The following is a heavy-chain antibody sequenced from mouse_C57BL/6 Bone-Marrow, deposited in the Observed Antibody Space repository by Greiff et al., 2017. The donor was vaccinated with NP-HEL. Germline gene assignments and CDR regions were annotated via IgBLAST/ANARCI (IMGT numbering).Heavy chain of an antibody. Sequence: VQLQQSGAELAKPGASVKLSCKASGYTFTSYWMHWVKQRPGQGLEWIGYINPSSGYTKYNQKFKDKATLTADKSSSTAYMQLSSLTYEDSAVYYCARTGYYYGSSYPHYAMDYWGQGTSVTVSS. CDR2: INPSSGYT. CDR3: ARTGYYYGSSYPHYAMDY. V-gene: IGHV1-7*01. D-gene: IGHD1-1*01. J-gene: IGHJ4*01. CDR1: GYTFTSYW.